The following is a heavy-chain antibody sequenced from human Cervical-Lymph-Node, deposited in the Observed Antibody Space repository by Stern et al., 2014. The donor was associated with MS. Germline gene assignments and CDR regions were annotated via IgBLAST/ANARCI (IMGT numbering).Heavy chain of an antibody. CDR3: ATDYDY. Sequence: VQLQQSGAEVKKPGASVKVSCKVSGSTVTEFFMHWVRQAPGKGLEWMGGFDPEDGETIYAQKFQGRVTMTEDTYTDTAYMELRSLTSDDTAVYYCATDYDYWGQGTLVTVSS. CDR2: FDPEDGET. J-gene: IGHJ4*02. V-gene: IGHV1-24*01. CDR1: GSTVTEFF.